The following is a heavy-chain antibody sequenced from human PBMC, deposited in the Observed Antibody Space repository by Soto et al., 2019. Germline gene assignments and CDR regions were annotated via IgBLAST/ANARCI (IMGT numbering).Heavy chain of an antibody. CDR3: ARGLLWFGEFFEDY. V-gene: IGHV3-74*01. J-gene: IGHJ4*02. CDR2: INGDGSST. D-gene: IGHD3-10*01. CDR1: GFTISSYW. Sequence: PGGSLRLSCVVSGFTISSYWMHWVRQAPGKGLVWVSRINGDGSSTNYADSVKGRFTISRDNAKNTLYLQMNSLRAEDTAVYYCARGLLWFGEFFEDYWGQGTLVTVSS.